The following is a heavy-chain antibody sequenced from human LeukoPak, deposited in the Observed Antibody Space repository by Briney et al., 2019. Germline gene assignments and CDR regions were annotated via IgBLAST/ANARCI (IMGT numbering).Heavy chain of an antibody. D-gene: IGHD3-22*01. V-gene: IGHV3-7*01. J-gene: IGHJ4*02. Sequence: GGSLRLSCAASGFTFSSYAMHWVRQAPGKGLQWVANIKQDGSEKYYVDSVKGRFTISRDNAKNSLSLQMNSLRAEDTAVYYCARREGSYYDTSGYLDYWGQGTLVTVSS. CDR3: ARREGSYYDTSGYLDY. CDR1: GFTFSSYA. CDR2: IKQDGSEK.